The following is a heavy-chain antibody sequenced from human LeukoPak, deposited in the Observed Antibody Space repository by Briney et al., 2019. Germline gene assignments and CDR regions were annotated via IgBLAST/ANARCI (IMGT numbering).Heavy chain of an antibody. CDR2: IYPGDSDT. D-gene: IGHD2-8*01. CDR3: ARLAFCTNAVCFSNYYYSMDV. J-gene: IGHJ6*03. V-gene: IGHV5-51*01. Sequence: GESLKISCKGSGYSFTSYWIGWVRQMPGKGLEWMGIIYPGDSDTRYSPSFQGQVTISADKSISTAYLQWSSLKASDAAMYYCARLAFCTNAVCFSNYYYSMDVWGRGTTVTVSS. CDR1: GYSFTSYW.